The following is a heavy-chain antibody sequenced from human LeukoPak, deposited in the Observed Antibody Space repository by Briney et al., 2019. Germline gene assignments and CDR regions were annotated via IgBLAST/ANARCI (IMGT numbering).Heavy chain of an antibody. Sequence: GGSLRLSCAASGFTFSSYAMSWVRQAPGKGLEWVSAISGSGGRKYYADSVKGRFTISRDNSKNTLYLQMNSLRAEDTAVYYCAKAQLLEYFQHWGQGALVTVSS. V-gene: IGHV3-23*01. D-gene: IGHD2-2*01. CDR1: GFTFSSYA. CDR3: AKAQLLEYFQH. CDR2: ISGSGGRK. J-gene: IGHJ1*01.